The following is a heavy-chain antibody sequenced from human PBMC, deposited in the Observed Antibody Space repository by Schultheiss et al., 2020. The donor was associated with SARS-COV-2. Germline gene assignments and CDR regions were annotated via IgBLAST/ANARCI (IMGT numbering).Heavy chain of an antibody. V-gene: IGHV4-61*02. CDR2: IYTSGST. Sequence: SETLSLTCTVSGDSISSGSYYWTWIRQPAGKGLEWFGRIYTSGSTNSNPSLKSRVTISVDTSKNQFSLKLTFVTAADTAVYYCARELGYWGQGTLVTVSS. CDR1: GDSISSGSYY. J-gene: IGHJ4*02. CDR3: ARELGY.